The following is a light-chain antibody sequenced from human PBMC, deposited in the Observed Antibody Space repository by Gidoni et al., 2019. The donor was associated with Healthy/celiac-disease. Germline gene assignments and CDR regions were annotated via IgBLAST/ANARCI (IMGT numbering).Light chain of an antibody. CDR1: QSVSSY. CDR2: DAS. V-gene: IGKV3-11*01. Sequence: EIVLTQSPATLSLSPGARATLSCRASQSVSSYLAWYQQKPGQAPRLLIYDASNRATGIPARFSGSGSATDFTLTISSLEPEDFAFYYCQQRSNWPHTFGQGTKLEIK. J-gene: IGKJ2*01. CDR3: QQRSNWPHT.